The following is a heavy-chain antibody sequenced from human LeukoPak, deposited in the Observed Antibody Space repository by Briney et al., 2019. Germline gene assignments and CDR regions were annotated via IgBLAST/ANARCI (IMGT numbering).Heavy chain of an antibody. Sequence: GGSLRLSCAASGFPLSSYNMNWVRQAPGKGLEWISGIIGSGGITYYADSVKGRFTISRDNSKNTLYLQIYSLRAGDTAVYYCAKDDALIRFNDWGQGTLVTVSS. CDR2: IIGSGGIT. V-gene: IGHV3-23*01. CDR3: AKDDALIRFND. J-gene: IGHJ4*02. D-gene: IGHD3-3*01. CDR1: GFPLSSYN.